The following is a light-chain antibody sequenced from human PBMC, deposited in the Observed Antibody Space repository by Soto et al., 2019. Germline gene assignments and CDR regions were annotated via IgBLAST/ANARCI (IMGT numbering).Light chain of an antibody. CDR2: DVA. CDR1: QNIGNMY. Sequence: EVVLTQSPGTLSLSPGERATLSCRASQNIGNMYLAWYQQKPGQAPKLLIYDVATRAAGIPDRFSGTGSGTDFTLTISRLEPDDFATYYCQQYNNYPRTFGQGTKVEI. V-gene: IGKV3-20*01. J-gene: IGKJ1*01. CDR3: QQYNNYPRT.